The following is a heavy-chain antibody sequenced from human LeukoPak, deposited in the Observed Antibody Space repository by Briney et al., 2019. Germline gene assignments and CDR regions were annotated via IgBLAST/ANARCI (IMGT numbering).Heavy chain of an antibody. D-gene: IGHD3-22*01. Sequence: SETLSLTCAVYGGSFSGYYWSWIRQPPGKGLEWIGEINHSGSTNYNPSLKSRVTLSTDTSKNHFSLKLSSVTAADTGVYYCARHDNYPGFGRGFDPWGQGFLVTVTS. CDR3: ARHDNYPGFGRGFDP. V-gene: IGHV4-34*01. CDR1: GGSFSGYY. J-gene: IGHJ5*02. CDR2: INHSGST.